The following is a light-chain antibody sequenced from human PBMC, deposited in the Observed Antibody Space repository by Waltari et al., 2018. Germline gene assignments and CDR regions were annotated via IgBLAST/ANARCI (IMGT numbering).Light chain of an antibody. V-gene: IGKV3-11*01. CDR3: QQRSNWPLT. J-gene: IGKJ4*01. CDR2: DAS. CDR1: QSVSSY. Sequence: EIVLTQSPATLSLSPGERATLSCRASQSVSSYLAWYQQKPGQAPRLLISDASNRATGIPARFSGRWSGTNFTLTISSLEPEDFAVYYCQQRSNWPLTFGGGTKVEIK.